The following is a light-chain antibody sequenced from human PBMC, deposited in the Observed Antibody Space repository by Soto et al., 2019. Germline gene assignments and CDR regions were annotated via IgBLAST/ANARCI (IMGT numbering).Light chain of an antibody. Sequence: QSVLTQPPSVSGTPGQRGTISCSGSSSNIGSDYVYWFQQLPGTAPKVLIYRNNQRPSGVPERFSGSKSGTSASLAISGLRSEHEADYYCAAWDDSLSGRVFGGGTQLTVL. V-gene: IGLV1-47*01. CDR3: AAWDDSLSGRV. CDR1: SSNIGSDY. CDR2: RNN. J-gene: IGLJ3*02.